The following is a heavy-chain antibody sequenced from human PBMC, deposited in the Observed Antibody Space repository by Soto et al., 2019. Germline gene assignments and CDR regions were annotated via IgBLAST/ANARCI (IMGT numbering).Heavy chain of an antibody. CDR1: GFTFSSHA. CDR2: ITGSGDST. Sequence: SGGSLRLSCAVSGFTFSSHAVSWVRQATGKGLECVSSITGSGDSTYYADSVKGRFTISRDKSKSTLYLQMTSLRAEDTAVYYSPIHGQFSGWFSDKPFDYWGEGAQITV. V-gene: IGHV3-23*01. J-gene: IGHJ4*02. D-gene: IGHD6-19*01. CDR3: PIHGQFSGWFSDKPFDY.